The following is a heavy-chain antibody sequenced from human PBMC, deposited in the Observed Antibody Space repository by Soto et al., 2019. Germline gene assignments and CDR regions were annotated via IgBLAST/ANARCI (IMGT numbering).Heavy chain of an antibody. Sequence: QVQLQESGPGLVKPLETLSLTCTVSGGSVSSGSYYWSWIRQPPGKGLEWIGCVYYSGSTTYNPSLKSRVTISIDTSKNQFSLKLSSVAAADTAVYYCARGRSRPDFWGQGTLVTVSS. J-gene: IGHJ4*02. CDR3: ARGRSRPDF. CDR1: GGSVSSGSYY. V-gene: IGHV4-61*01. D-gene: IGHD3-16*02. CDR2: VYYSGST.